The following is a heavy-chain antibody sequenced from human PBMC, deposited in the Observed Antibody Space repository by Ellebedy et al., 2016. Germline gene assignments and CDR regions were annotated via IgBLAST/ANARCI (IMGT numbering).Heavy chain of an antibody. D-gene: IGHD6-13*01. Sequence: SETLSLTCTVSGGSINSGDYYWSWIRQPPGKGLEWIGYIYYSGSTYYNPSLKSRVTISVDTSKNQFSLKLSSVTAADTAVYYCARDREVAAAGTGAYYYYGMDVWGQGTTVTVSS. V-gene: IGHV4-30-4*01. J-gene: IGHJ6*02. CDR1: GGSINSGDYY. CDR3: ARDREVAAAGTGAYYYYGMDV. CDR2: IYYSGST.